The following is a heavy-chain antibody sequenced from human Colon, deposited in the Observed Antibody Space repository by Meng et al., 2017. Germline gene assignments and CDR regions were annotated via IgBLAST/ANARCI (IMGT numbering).Heavy chain of an antibody. J-gene: IGHJ4*02. CDR1: GASVSVNSY. D-gene: IGHD4-23*01. Sequence: QVHVQGSVPGSVNPSETRSLACSVSGASVSVNSYWSWVRQPPGRGLEWIGQIDHRGSAYYRPSLNSRVTMSLDKSRNQFSLRLTSVTAADTAVYYCARHGGYYQDFWGQGTLVTVSS. CDR3: ARHGGYYQDF. V-gene: IGHV4-4*02. CDR2: IDHRGSA.